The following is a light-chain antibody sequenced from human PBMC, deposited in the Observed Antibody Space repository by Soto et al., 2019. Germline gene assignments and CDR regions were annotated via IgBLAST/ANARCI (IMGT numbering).Light chain of an antibody. J-gene: IGLJ2*01. CDR2: SDT. V-gene: IGLV3-21*01. CDR1: DIGSKG. Sequence: SYELTEPPSVSVAPGKTASISCGGNDIGSKGVHWYQQKQGQAPVLVIYSDTDLPPVIAGRFSSSNSANLATLTISRVEAGDEADYYCQVWDSGSAHVVFGGGTKLTVL. CDR3: QVWDSGSAHVV.